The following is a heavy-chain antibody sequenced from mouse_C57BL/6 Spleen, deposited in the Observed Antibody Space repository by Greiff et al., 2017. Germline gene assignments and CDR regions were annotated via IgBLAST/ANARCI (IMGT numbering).Heavy chain of an antibody. D-gene: IGHD4-1*01. Sequence: EVQLQQSGPELVKPGASVKISCKASGYTFTDYYMNWVKQSHGQSLEWIGDINPNNGGTSYNQKFKGKATLTVDKSSSTAYMELRSLTSEDSAVXYCARKGFLTDFFAYWGQGTLVTVSA. J-gene: IGHJ3*01. V-gene: IGHV1-26*01. CDR2: INPNNGGT. CDR1: GYTFTDYY. CDR3: ARKGFLTDFFAY.